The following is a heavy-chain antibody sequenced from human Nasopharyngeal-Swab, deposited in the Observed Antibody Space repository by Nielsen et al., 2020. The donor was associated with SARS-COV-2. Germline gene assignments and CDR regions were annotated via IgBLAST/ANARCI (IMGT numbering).Heavy chain of an antibody. Sequence: WIRQPPGKGLEWVSIIYSGGSTYYSDSVKGRFTISRHNSKNTLYLQMNSLRVEDTAVYYCARALDPRRYNWFDPWGQRTLVTVSS. CDR3: ARALDPRRYNWFDP. J-gene: IGHJ5*02. V-gene: IGHV3-53*04. D-gene: IGHD6-6*01. CDR2: IYSGGST.